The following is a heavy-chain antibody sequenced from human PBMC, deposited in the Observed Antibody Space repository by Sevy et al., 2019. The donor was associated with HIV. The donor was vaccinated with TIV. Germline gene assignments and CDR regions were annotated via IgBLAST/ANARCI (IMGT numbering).Heavy chain of an antibody. CDR3: AGAGYDSSGSFDALDI. D-gene: IGHD3-22*01. Sequence: GGSLRLSCTTSGFTFTSYAMNWVRQAPGKGLEWVSTIFRNFRGVDVTYHADSVKGRFTISRDSSRNTLYLQMNSLRAEETAVYYCAGAGYDSSGSFDALDIWGQGTMVTVSS. CDR1: GFTFTSYA. J-gene: IGHJ3*02. V-gene: IGHV3-23*01. CDR2: IFRNFRGVDVT.